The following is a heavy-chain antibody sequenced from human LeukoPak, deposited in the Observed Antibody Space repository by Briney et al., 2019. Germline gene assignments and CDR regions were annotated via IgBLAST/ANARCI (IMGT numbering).Heavy chain of an antibody. Sequence: PGGSLRLSCVASGFTFSTYEMNWVRQAPGKGLEWVSYISSSGNTIYYADSVKGRFTVSRDNAKNSLYLQVNSLRAEDTAVYYCARVQRGQLVEFDSWGQGTLVTVSS. D-gene: IGHD6-6*01. CDR2: ISSSGNTI. CDR1: GFTFSTYE. CDR3: ARVQRGQLVEFDS. J-gene: IGHJ4*02. V-gene: IGHV3-48*03.